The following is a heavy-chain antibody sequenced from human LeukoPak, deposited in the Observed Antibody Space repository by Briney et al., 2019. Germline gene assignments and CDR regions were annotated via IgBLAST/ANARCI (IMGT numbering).Heavy chain of an antibody. J-gene: IGHJ4*02. CDR3: ARGWQPQLKVFDY. D-gene: IGHD2-15*01. V-gene: IGHV3-30*03. CDR1: GFTFSSYS. CDR2: ASTDEISQ. Sequence: PGGSLRLSCAASGFTFSSYSMNWVRQAPGKGLEWLAVASTDEISQTYANSVKGRFTISRDNAKNSLYLQMNSLRAEDTAVYYCARGWQPQLKVFDYWGQGTLVTVSS.